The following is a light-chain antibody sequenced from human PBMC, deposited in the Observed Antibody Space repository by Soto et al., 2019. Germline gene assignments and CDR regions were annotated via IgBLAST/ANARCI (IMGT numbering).Light chain of an antibody. V-gene: IGLV1-44*01. CDR3: AAWDDSLNVYVV. Sequence: QSVLTQPPSASGTPGQRVTISCSGSSSNIGSNTVNWYQQLPGTAPKLLIYSNNQRPSGVPDRFSGSKSGTSASLAISGLQSEDEADYYCAAWDDSLNVYVVFGGGNKVTVL. CDR1: SSNIGSNT. J-gene: IGLJ2*01. CDR2: SNN.